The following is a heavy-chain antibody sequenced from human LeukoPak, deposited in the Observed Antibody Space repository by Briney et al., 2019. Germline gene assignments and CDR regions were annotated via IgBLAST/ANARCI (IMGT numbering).Heavy chain of an antibody. D-gene: IGHD5/OR15-5a*01. CDR2: IRYDGSNK. Sequence: GGSLRLSCAASGFTFSSYGMHWVRQAPGKGLEWVAFIRYDGSNKYYADSVKGRFTISRDNSKNTLYLQMNSLRAEDTAVYYCANMLSTSRLSRGQGTLVTVSS. CDR1: GFTFSSYG. CDR3: ANMLSTSRLS. J-gene: IGHJ4*02. V-gene: IGHV3-30*02.